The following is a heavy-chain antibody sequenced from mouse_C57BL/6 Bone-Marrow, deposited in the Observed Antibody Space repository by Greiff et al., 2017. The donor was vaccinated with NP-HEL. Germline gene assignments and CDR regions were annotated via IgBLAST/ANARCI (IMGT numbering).Heavy chain of an antibody. J-gene: IGHJ2*01. CDR1: GFTFSDYY. D-gene: IGHD1-1*01. Sequence: EVQRVESGGGLVQPGGSLKLSCAASGFTFSDYYMYWVRQTPEKRLEWVAYISNGGGSTYYPDTVKGRFTISRDNAKNTLYLQMSRLKSEDTAMYYCARHEDYYGSFDYWGQGTTLTVSS. V-gene: IGHV5-12*01. CDR3: ARHEDYYGSFDY. CDR2: ISNGGGST.